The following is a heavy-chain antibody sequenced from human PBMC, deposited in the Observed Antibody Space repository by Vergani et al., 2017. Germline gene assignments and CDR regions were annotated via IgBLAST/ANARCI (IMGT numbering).Heavy chain of an antibody. Sequence: QVQLVQSGAEVKKPGASVKVSCKASGYTFTSYGISWVRQAPGQGLEWMGRIIPILGIANYAQNFQGRVTITADKSTSTAYMELRSLRSEDTGVYYCARGHGPGIAARQGYYYYYYMDGWGKGTTVTVSS. CDR2: IIPILGIA. D-gene: IGHD6-6*01. CDR1: GYTFTSYG. CDR3: ARGHGPGIAARQGYYYYYYMDG. V-gene: IGHV1-69*04. J-gene: IGHJ6*03.